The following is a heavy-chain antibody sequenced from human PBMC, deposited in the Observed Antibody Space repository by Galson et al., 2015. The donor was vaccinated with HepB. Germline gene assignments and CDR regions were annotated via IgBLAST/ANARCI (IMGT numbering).Heavy chain of an antibody. J-gene: IGHJ4*02. Sequence: SLRLSCAASGSTFSRNGMYWVRQAPGKGLEWVAVIWYDGDNKYYADSVKGRFTISRDNSKNTLYLQMNTPRAEDTAVYYCASGYSYGAISYYFDYWGQGTLVTVSS. CDR3: ASGYSYGAISYYFDY. CDR2: IWYDGDNK. D-gene: IGHD5-18*01. CDR1: GSTFSRNG. V-gene: IGHV3-33*07.